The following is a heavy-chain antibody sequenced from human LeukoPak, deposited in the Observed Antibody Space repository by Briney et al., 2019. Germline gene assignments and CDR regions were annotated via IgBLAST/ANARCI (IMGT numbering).Heavy chain of an antibody. J-gene: IGHJ4*02. D-gene: IGHD1-26*01. CDR3: ARVLEGAADY. CDR1: GFTFSDHY. V-gene: IGHV3-72*01. CDR2: TRNKANSYTT. Sequence: GGSLRLSCAASGFTFSDHYMDWVRQAPGKGLEWVGRTRNKANSYTTEYAASVKGRFTISRDDSKNPLYLQMNSLKTEDTAVYYCARVLEGAADYWGQGTLVTVSS.